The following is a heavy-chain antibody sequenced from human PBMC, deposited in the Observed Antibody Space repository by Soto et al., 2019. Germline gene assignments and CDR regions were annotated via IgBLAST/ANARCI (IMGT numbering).Heavy chain of an antibody. D-gene: IGHD2-21*02. Sequence: QVQLVQSGAEVKKPGASVKVSCKASGYTFTSYGISWVRQAPGQGLEWMGWISAYNGNTNYAQKLQGRVTMTTDTSTSTAYMERRSLRSDDTAVYYCARVVVTAISSTEFDYWGQGTLVTVSS. CDR1: GYTFTSYG. J-gene: IGHJ4*02. V-gene: IGHV1-18*01. CDR2: ISAYNGNT. CDR3: ARVVVTAISSTEFDY.